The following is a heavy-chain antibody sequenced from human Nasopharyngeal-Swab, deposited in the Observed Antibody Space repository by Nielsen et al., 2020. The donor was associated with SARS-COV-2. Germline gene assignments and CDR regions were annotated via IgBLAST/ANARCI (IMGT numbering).Heavy chain of an antibody. Sequence: GESLKISCAASGFTFSDYYMSWIRQAPGKGPEWVSYISSSGSTIYYADSVKGRFTISRDNAKNSLYLQMNSLRAEDTAVYYCAKVTTRSHPNIWGQGTMVTVSS. J-gene: IGHJ3*02. V-gene: IGHV3-11*01. CDR2: ISSSGSTI. D-gene: IGHD4-17*01. CDR1: GFTFSDYY. CDR3: AKVTTRSHPNI.